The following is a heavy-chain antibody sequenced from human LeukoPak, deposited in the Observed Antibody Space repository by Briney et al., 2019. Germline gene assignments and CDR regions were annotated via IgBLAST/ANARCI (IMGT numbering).Heavy chain of an antibody. CDR2: ISGSDAGT. V-gene: IGHV3-23*01. CDR3: AKAPLGRCTGAICYFIDY. CDR1: GFTFNNYA. J-gene: IGHJ4*02. D-gene: IGHD2-15*01. Sequence: PGGSLRLSCAASGFTFNNYAMSWVRQAPGKGLEWVSAISGSDAGTFYADSVKGRFTISRDNSKNTLYLQMNSLRAEDAAVYYCAKAPLGRCTGAICYFIDYWGQGTLVTVSS.